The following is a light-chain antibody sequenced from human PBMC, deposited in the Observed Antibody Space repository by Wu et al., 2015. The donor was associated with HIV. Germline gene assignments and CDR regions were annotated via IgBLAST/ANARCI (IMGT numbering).Light chain of an antibody. CDR2: DAF. J-gene: IGKJ4*01. V-gene: IGKV3-15*01. Sequence: IVMTQSPATLSVSPGERATLSCRASQSVGSNLAWYQQKPGQAPRLLIYDAFTRATGIPARFSGSGSGTEFTLTISSVQSESFAVYYCQQYDNWPLTFGGGTKVEIK. CDR1: QSVGSN. CDR3: QQYDNWPLT.